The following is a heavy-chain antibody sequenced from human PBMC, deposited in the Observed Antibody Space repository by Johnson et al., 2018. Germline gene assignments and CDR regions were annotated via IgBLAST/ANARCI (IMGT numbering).Heavy chain of an antibody. V-gene: IGHV3-33*06. CDR2: IWSDGSNK. Sequence: QVQLVQSGGGVVQPGRSLRLSCAASGFTFSSYGMHWVRQAPGKGLEGVAVIWSDGSNKYYADSVKGRFTISRDNYKNTLYLQMNSLRDEDTALYYCAKGSGPAYYYYYMDVWGKGTTVTVSS. D-gene: IGHD1-26*01. J-gene: IGHJ6*03. CDR1: GFTFSSYG. CDR3: AKGSGPAYYYYYMDV.